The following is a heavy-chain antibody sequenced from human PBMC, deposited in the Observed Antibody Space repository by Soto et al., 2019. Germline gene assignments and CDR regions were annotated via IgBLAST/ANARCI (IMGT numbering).Heavy chain of an antibody. CDR1: GFTLSSYG. CDR2: MSYDGNKK. Sequence: QVQLVESGGGVVQPGRSLRLSCAVSGFTLSSYGIHWVRQAPGKGLEWVAFMSYDGNKKYYADSVKGRFTISRDNSKNTLYLQMDSLRADDTAMYYCAKGLSVIQEWIIDGHWRQGTQVTVSS. J-gene: IGHJ4*02. D-gene: IGHD5-18*01. CDR3: AKGLSVIQEWIIDGH. V-gene: IGHV3-30*18.